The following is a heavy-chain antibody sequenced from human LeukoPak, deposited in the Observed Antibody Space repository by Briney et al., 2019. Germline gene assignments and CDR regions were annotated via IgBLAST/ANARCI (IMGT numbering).Heavy chain of an antibody. CDR1: GFTFSSYA. D-gene: IGHD3-3*01. CDR3: ARDRIWSGYYREANWFDP. J-gene: IGHJ5*02. CDR2: INWNGGST. Sequence: GGSLRLSCAASGFTFSSYAMSWVRQAPGKGLEWVSGINWNGGSTGYADSVKGRFTISRDNAKNSLYLQMNSLRAEDTALYYCARDRIWSGYYREANWFDPWGQGTLVTVSS. V-gene: IGHV3-20*04.